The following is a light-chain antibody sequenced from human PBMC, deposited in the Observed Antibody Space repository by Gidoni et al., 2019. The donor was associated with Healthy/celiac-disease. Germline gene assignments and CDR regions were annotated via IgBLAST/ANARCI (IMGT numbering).Light chain of an antibody. CDR3: QAWDSSTASVV. V-gene: IGLV3-1*01. CDR2: QDS. Sequence: SYELTQPPPVSVSPGQTASITCSGDKLGDKYACWYQQKPGQSPVLVIYQDSKRPSGIPERFSGSNSGNTATLTISGTQAMDEADYYCQAWDSSTASVVFGGGTKLTVL. CDR1: KLGDKY. J-gene: IGLJ2*01.